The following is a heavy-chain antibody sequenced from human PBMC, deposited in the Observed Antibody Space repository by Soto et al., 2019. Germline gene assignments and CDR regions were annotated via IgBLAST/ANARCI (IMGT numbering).Heavy chain of an antibody. CDR1: GGSFSGYY. J-gene: IGHJ4*02. Sequence: SETLSLTCAVYGGSFSGYYWSWIRQPPGKGLEWIGEINHSGSTNYNPSLKSRVTISVDTSKNQFSLKLSSVTAADTAVYYCARELSETAAMESSGGDYWGQGTLVTVSS. V-gene: IGHV4-34*01. CDR3: ARELSETAAMESSGGDY. CDR2: INHSGST. D-gene: IGHD2-2*01.